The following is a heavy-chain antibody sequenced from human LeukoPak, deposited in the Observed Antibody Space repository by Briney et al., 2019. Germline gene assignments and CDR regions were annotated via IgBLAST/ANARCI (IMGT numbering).Heavy chain of an antibody. D-gene: IGHD1-26*01. Sequence: SETLSLTCTVSGGSVSRGSYYWSWTRQPPGKGLEWIGYIHHSGTTNYSPSLKSRVTISVDMSKNQFFLNLTSVTAADTAVHYCARGRLGATYWGQGTLVTVSS. CDR3: ARGRLGATY. CDR1: GGSVSRGSYY. J-gene: IGHJ4*02. CDR2: IHHSGTT. V-gene: IGHV4-61*01.